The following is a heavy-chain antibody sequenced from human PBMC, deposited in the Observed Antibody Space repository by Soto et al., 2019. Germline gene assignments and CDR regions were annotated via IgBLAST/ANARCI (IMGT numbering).Heavy chain of an antibody. V-gene: IGHV1-69*01. CDR3: ARGLGYCSSTSCYTFYYGMDV. CDR1: GGTFSSYA. J-gene: IGHJ6*02. CDR2: IIPIFGTA. D-gene: IGHD2-2*02. Sequence: QVQLVQSGAEVKKPGSSVKVSCKASGGTFSSYAISWVRQAPGQGLEWMGGIIPIFGTANYAQKFQGRVTITADESTSTAYMELSSLRSEDTAVYSCARGLGYCSSTSCYTFYYGMDVWGQGTTVTVSS.